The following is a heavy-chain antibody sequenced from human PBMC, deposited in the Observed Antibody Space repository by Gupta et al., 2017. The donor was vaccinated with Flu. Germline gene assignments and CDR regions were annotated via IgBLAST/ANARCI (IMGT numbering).Heavy chain of an antibody. CDR3: ARGRLRRVHTSVRGVHFDW. CDR1: SGSFSGFR. Sequence: QVRLQQWGAGLLKPSETLSLTCDLQSGSFSGFRWSWIRQSPGKGWEWIGQVDYTGSTDYTPSLKSRVTISLDTSKNQFSLKMTSVTAADTAVYYCARGRLRRVHTSVRGVHFDWWGQGTVVTVSS. V-gene: IGHV4-34*01. D-gene: IGHD2-8*02. CDR2: VDYTGST. J-gene: IGHJ3*01.